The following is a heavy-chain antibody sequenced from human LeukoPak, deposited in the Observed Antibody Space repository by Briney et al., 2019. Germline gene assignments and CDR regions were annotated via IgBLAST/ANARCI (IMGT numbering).Heavy chain of an antibody. CDR1: GFTFSSDG. Sequence: PGGSLRLSCAASGFTFSSDGMHWVRQAPGKGLEWVAFIRYDGSNKYYADSVKGRFTISRDNSKNTLYLQMNSLRAEDTAVYYCAKGLAARPLDAFDIWGQGTMVTVSS. CDR3: AKGLAARPLDAFDI. D-gene: IGHD6-6*01. V-gene: IGHV3-30*02. J-gene: IGHJ3*02. CDR2: IRYDGSNK.